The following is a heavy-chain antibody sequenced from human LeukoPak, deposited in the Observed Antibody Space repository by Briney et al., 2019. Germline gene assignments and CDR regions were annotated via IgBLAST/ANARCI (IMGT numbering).Heavy chain of an antibody. J-gene: IGHJ6*02. CDR2: IYTSGST. CDR3: ARLSTSDRPYYYYGMDV. CDR1: GGSISSGSYY. Sequence: SETLSLTCTVSGGSISSGSYYWSWIRQPAGKGLEWIGRIYTSGSTNYNPSLKSRVTVSVDTSKNQFSLKLSSVTAADTAVYYCARLSTSDRPYYYYGMDVWGQGTTVTVSS. V-gene: IGHV4-61*02. D-gene: IGHD2-2*01.